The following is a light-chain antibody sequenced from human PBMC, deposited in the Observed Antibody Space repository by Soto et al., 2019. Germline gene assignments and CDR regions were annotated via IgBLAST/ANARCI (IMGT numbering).Light chain of an antibody. V-gene: IGLV1-47*01. Sequence: QAVVTQPPSASGTPGQRVTISCSGSSSNIGSNYLYWYQQLPGTAPKLLIYKNDQRPSGVPDRFSGSKSGTSASLAISGLRSDDEADYYCAALDDSLRGPVFGGGTKLTVL. CDR3: AALDDSLRGPV. CDR1: SSNIGSNY. J-gene: IGLJ2*01. CDR2: KND.